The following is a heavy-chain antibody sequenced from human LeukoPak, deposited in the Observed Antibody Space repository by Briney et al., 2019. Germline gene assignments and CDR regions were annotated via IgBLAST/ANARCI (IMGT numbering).Heavy chain of an antibody. D-gene: IGHD1-26*01. J-gene: IGHJ6*02. CDR3: AISSGRNYYGVDV. CDR1: GGSSIAYY. Sequence: SETLSLTCTVSGGSSIAYYWNWVRQPPGKGLEWLGYTYYSGRTSYNPSFESRLTISVDTSKNQFSLTLSSVTAADTAVYYCAISSGRNYYGVDVWGQGTTVTVSS. V-gene: IGHV4-59*08. CDR2: TYYSGRT.